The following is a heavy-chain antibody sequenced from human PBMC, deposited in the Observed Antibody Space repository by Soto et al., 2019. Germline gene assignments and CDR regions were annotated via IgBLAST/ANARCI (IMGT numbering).Heavy chain of an antibody. CDR1: GGSISSGGYY. Sequence: ASETLSLTCTVSGGSISSGGYYWSWIRQHPGKGLEWIGYIYYSGSTYYNPSLKSRVTISVDTSKNQFSLKLSSVTAADTAVYYCARGFEAGGYYGMDVWGQGTTVTVSS. CDR3: ARGFEAGGYYGMDV. CDR2: IYYSGST. V-gene: IGHV4-31*03. D-gene: IGHD3-10*01. J-gene: IGHJ6*02.